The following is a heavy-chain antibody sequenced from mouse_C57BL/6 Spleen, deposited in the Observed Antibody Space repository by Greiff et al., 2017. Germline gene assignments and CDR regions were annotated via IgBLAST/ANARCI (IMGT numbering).Heavy chain of an antibody. CDR3: ARDRRRTGTPFDY. CDR2: ISYDGSN. D-gene: IGHD4-1*01. CDR1: GYSITSGYY. J-gene: IGHJ2*01. Sequence: DVKLQESGPGLVKPSQSLSLTCSVTGYSITSGYYWNWIRQFPGNKLEWMGYISYDGSNNYNPSLKNRISITRDTSKNQFFLKLNSVTTEDTATYYCARDRRRTGTPFDYWGQGTTLTVSS. V-gene: IGHV3-6*01.